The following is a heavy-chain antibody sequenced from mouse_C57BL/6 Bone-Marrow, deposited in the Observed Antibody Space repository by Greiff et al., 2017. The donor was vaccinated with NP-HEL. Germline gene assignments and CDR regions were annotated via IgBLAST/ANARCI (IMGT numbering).Heavy chain of an antibody. Sequence: VQLQQSGPGLVKPSQSLSLTCSVTGYSITSGYYWNWIRKFPGNKLEWMGYISYDGSNNYNPSLKNRISITRDTSKNQFFLKLNSVTTEDTATYYCARGDYDGAWFAYWGQGTLVTVSA. CDR1: GYSITSGYY. V-gene: IGHV3-6*01. CDR2: ISYDGSN. CDR3: ARGDYDGAWFAY. D-gene: IGHD2-4*01. J-gene: IGHJ3*01.